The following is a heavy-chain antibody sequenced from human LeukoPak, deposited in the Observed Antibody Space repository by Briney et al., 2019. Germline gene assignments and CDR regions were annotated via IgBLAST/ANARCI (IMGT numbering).Heavy chain of an antibody. V-gene: IGHV3-30*04. CDR2: ISFDGSNE. CDR3: ARGPNSGDSLWKPNFDY. Sequence: KAGGSLRLSCAASGFIFSSYTMHWVRQAPGKGLEWVAFISFDGSNEYHADSVKGRFTISRDNSRNTLFLQMNSLRPEDAAVYYCARGPNSGDSLWKPNFDYWGQGTLVTVSS. CDR1: GFIFSSYT. J-gene: IGHJ4*02. D-gene: IGHD4-17*01.